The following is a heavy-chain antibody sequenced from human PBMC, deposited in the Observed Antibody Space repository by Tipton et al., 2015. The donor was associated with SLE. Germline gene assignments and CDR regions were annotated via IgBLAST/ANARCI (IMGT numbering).Heavy chain of an antibody. CDR3: ARGDWNDFYYYGMDV. CDR2: IYHSGST. V-gene: IGHV4-31*03. D-gene: IGHD1-1*01. CDR1: GGSISSGGYY. Sequence: TLSLTCNVSGGSISSGGYYWSWIRQHPGKGLEWIGYIYHSGSTYYNPSLKSRVTISVDRSKNQFSLKLSSVTAADTAVYYCARGDWNDFYYYGMDVWGQGTRVTVSS. J-gene: IGHJ6*02.